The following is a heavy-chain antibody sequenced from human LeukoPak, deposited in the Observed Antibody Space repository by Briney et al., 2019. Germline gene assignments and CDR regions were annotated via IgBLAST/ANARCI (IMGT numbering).Heavy chain of an antibody. Sequence: SETLSLTCAVYGGSFSGYYWSWIRQPPGKGLEWIGEITHSGSTNYNPSLKSRVTISVDTSKNQFSLNLSSVTAADTAVYYCARGPLCTITSCPTMYFNYWSQGTLVTVSS. CDR3: ARGPLCTITSCPTMYFNY. CDR2: ITHSGST. D-gene: IGHD2-2*01. J-gene: IGHJ4*02. V-gene: IGHV4-34*01. CDR1: GGSFSGYY.